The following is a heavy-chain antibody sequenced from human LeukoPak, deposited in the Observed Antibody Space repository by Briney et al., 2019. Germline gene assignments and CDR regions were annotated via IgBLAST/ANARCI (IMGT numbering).Heavy chain of an antibody. CDR2: IIPIFGTA. CDR1: GGTFSSYA. D-gene: IGHD2-2*01. Sequence: GASVTVSCKASGGTFSSYAISWVRQAPGQGLEWMGGIIPIFGTANYAQKFQGRVTITRDTSASTAYMELSSLRSEDTAVYYCARANLVVPAAMLYYYYGMDVWGQGTTVTVSS. V-gene: IGHV1-69*05. J-gene: IGHJ6*02. CDR3: ARANLVVPAAMLYYYYGMDV.